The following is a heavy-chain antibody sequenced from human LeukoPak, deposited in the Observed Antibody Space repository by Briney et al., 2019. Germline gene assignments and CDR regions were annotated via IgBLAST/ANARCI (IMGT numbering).Heavy chain of an antibody. CDR3: ARHLGAYGSGSDAFDI. CDR1: GYSFTSYW. J-gene: IGHJ3*02. D-gene: IGHD3-10*01. CDR2: IYPGDSDT. V-gene: IGHV5-51*01. Sequence: GESLKISCKGSGYSFTSYWIGWVRKMPGKGLEWMGIIYPGDSDTTYSPSFQGQVTISADKSIGTAYLQWSSLKASDTAMYYCARHLGAYGSGSDAFDIWGQGTMVTVSS.